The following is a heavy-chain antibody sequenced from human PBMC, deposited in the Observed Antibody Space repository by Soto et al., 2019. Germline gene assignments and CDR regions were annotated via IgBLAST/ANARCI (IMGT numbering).Heavy chain of an antibody. D-gene: IGHD3-10*01. CDR2: FDPEDGET. CDR3: ATEQRVRGVILRGAFDI. CDR1: GYTLTELS. V-gene: IGHV1-24*01. J-gene: IGHJ3*02. Sequence: ASVKVSCKVSGYTLTELSMHWVRQAPGKGLEWMGGFDPEDGETIYAQKFQGRITMTEDTSTDTAYMELSSLRSEDTAVYYCATEQRVRGVILRGAFDIWGQWTMVSVSS.